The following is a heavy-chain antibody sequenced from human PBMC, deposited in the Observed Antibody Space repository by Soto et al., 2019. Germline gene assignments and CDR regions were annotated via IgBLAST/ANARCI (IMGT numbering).Heavy chain of an antibody. Sequence: ASVKVSCKASGYTFTGYYMHWVRQAPGQGLEWMGWINPNSGGTNYAQKFQGWVTMTRDTSISTAYMELSRLRSDDTAVYYCARREKRASSSQSAGMDVWGQGTTVTVSS. V-gene: IGHV1-2*04. CDR3: ARREKRASSSQSAGMDV. D-gene: IGHD6-6*01. CDR1: GYTFTGYY. J-gene: IGHJ6*02. CDR2: INPNSGGT.